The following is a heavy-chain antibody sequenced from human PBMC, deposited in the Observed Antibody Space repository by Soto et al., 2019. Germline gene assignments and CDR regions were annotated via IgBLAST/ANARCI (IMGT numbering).Heavy chain of an antibody. D-gene: IGHD3-9*01. Sequence: GGSLRLSCTASGFTFGDYAMSWFRQAPGKGLEWVGFIRSKAYGGTTEYAPSVKGRFTISRDDSKSIAYLQMNSLKTEDTAVYYCTSYYDILTGYYLSWGQGTLVTVSS. V-gene: IGHV3-49*03. J-gene: IGHJ4*02. CDR3: TSYYDILTGYYLS. CDR2: IRSKAYGGTT. CDR1: GFTFGDYA.